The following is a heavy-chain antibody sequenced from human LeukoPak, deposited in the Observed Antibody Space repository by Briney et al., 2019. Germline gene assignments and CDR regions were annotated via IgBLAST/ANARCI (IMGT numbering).Heavy chain of an antibody. Sequence: PSETLSLTRTVSGGSISSYYWSWIRQPPGKGLEWIGYIYYSGSTNYNPPLKSRVTISVDTSKNQFSLKLSSVTAADTAVYYCARDSPDVQSGSQYYFDYWGQGTLVTVSS. CDR3: ARDSPDVQSGSQYYFDY. V-gene: IGHV4-59*01. J-gene: IGHJ4*02. CDR1: GGSISSYY. D-gene: IGHD1-26*01. CDR2: IYYSGST.